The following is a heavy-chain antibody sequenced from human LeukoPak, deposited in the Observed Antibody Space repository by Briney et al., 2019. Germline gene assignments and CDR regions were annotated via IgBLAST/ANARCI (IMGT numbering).Heavy chain of an antibody. D-gene: IGHD2-15*01. J-gene: IGHJ6*02. CDR2: IYYSGST. CDR3: ARGRDIVVVVAAQYGMDV. Sequence: PSETLSLTCTVSGGSTSSYYWSWIRQRPGKGLEWIGYIYYSGSTNYNPSLKSRVTISVDTSKNQFSLKLSSVTAADTAVYYCARGRDIVVVVAAQYGMDVWGQGTTVTVSS. CDR1: GGSTSSYY. V-gene: IGHV4-59*01.